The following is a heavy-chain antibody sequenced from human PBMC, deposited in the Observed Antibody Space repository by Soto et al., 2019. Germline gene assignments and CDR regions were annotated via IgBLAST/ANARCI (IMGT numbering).Heavy chain of an antibody. V-gene: IGHV1-69*02. D-gene: IGHD5-12*01. CDR1: GGTFSSYT. Sequence: SVKVSCKASGGTFSSYTISWVRQAPGQGLEWMGRIIPILGIANYAQKFQGRVTITADKSTSTAYMELSGLRSEDTAVYYCARTKVQGGYDSSAFDIWGQGTMVTVSS. CDR2: IIPILGIA. CDR3: ARTKVQGGYDSSAFDI. J-gene: IGHJ3*02.